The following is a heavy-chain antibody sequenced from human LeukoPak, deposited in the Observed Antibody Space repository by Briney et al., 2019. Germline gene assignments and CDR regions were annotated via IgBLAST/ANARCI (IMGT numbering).Heavy chain of an antibody. CDR1: GFTFSTYG. Sequence: GGSLRLSCAASGFTFSTYGMRWVRQAPGKGLEGVAFIREDGSNKYYADSVKGRFTISRDNSKNTLYLQMNRLRAEDTAVYYCATDGDEVVDRGATGFDYWGQGTLVTVSS. D-gene: IGHD2-2*01. CDR3: ATDGDEVVDRGATGFDY. CDR2: IREDGSNK. V-gene: IGHV3-30*02. J-gene: IGHJ4*02.